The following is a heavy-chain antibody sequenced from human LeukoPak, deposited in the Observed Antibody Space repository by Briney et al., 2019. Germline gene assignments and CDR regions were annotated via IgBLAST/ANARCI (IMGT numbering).Heavy chain of an antibody. Sequence: NPGGSLRLSCAASGFTFSNYVMSWVRQAPGKGLEWVSYINHNGEMIFYPDFVKGRFTISRDNAKNSLYLQMNSLRDEDTAVYYCARDNDWAFHYWGQGILVTVSS. J-gene: IGHJ4*02. CDR3: ARDNDWAFHY. CDR2: INHNGEMI. V-gene: IGHV3-48*02. CDR1: GFTFSNYV. D-gene: IGHD3-9*01.